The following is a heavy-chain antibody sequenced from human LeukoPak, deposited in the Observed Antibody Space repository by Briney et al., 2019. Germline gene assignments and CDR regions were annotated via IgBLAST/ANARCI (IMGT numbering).Heavy chain of an antibody. Sequence: GGSLRLSCAASGFNFDGYGMHWVRQAPGKGLEWVAFIRYDGSDKYYADSVKGRFTISRDNSKNTLYLQMNSLRAEDTAVYYCAKDPIWWNYFDYWGQGTLVTVSS. CDR1: GFNFDGYG. V-gene: IGHV3-30*02. CDR3: AKDPIWWNYFDY. CDR2: IRYDGSDK. J-gene: IGHJ4*02. D-gene: IGHD2-8*02.